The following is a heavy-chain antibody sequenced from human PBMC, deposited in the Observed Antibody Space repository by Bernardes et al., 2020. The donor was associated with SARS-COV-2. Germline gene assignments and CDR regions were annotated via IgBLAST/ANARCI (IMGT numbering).Heavy chain of an antibody. CDR2: IKQDGGEK. CDR1: GFTFSSYW. Sequence: GGSLRLSCAASGFTFSSYWMSWVRQAPGKGLEWVANIKQDGGEKYYVDSVKGRFTISRDNAKNSLYLQMNSLRAEDTAVYYCAREAVNYHILIGYYFLAFDYWGQGTLVTVSS. D-gene: IGHD3-9*01. CDR3: AREAVNYHILIGYYFLAFDY. V-gene: IGHV3-7*01. J-gene: IGHJ4*02.